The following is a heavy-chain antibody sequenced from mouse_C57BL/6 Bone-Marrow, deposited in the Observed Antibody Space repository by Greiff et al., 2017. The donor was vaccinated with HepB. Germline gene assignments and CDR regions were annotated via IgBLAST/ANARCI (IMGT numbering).Heavy chain of an antibody. V-gene: IGHV1-26*01. D-gene: IGHD1-1*01. Sequence: EVQLQQSGPELVKPGASVKISCKASGYTFTDYYMNWVKQSHGKSLEWIGDINPNNGGTSYNQKFKGKATLTVDKSSSTAYMELRSLTSEDSAVYYCARPITTVVEGTAYWGQGTLVTVSA. CDR2: INPNNGGT. CDR3: ARPITTVVEGTAY. J-gene: IGHJ3*01. CDR1: GYTFTDYY.